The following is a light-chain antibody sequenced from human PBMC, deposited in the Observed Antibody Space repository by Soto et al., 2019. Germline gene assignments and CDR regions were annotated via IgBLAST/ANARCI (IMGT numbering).Light chain of an antibody. CDR1: NIGSKS. CDR3: QVWDSSSDHVV. V-gene: IGLV3-21*02. Sequence: SYALTHPPSVSVAPGQTARITCERDNIGSKSVHWYQQKPGQAPVLVVYGDSDRPSGNPERFSGSDSGNTATLTISRVEAGDEADYYCQVWDSSSDHVVFGGGTKLTVL. CDR2: GDS. J-gene: IGLJ2*01.